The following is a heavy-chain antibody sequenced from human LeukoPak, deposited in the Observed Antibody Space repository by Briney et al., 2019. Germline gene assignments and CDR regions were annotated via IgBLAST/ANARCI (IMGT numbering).Heavy chain of an antibody. CDR1: GDSISSTTYY. CDR2: IYYRGNT. D-gene: IGHD6-6*01. V-gene: IGHV4-39*01. J-gene: IGHJ4*02. CDR3: ARLYSGTRPPDY. Sequence: SETLSLTCTASGDSISSTTYYWGFIRQPPGKGLEWIGSIYYRGNTYYNPSLKSRVTISVDTSNNQFSLKLSSVTAADTAVYYCARLYSGTRPPDYWGQGTLVTVSS.